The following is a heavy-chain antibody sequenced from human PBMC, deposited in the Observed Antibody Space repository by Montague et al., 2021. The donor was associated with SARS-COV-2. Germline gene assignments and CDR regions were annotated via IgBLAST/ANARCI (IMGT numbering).Heavy chain of an antibody. CDR2: IYYSGST. Sequence: SETLSLTCTVSGVSITTYYWSWIRQPPGKGLEWIGYIYYSGSTYYTPSLKSRVSFSVDASKNEFSLRLRSLTAADTAVYYCARAQNTCFIANCVNYFDIWGLGALVTVSS. CDR3: ARAQNTCFIANCVNYFDI. D-gene: IGHD1-1*01. CDR1: GVSITTYY. V-gene: IGHV4-59*01. J-gene: IGHJ4*02.